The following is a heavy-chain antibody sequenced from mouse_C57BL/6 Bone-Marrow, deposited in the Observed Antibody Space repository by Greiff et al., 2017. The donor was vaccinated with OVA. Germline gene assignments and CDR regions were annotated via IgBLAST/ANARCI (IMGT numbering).Heavy chain of an antibody. Sequence: VQLQQSGPELVKPGDSVKISCKASGYSFTGYFMNWVMQSHGKSLEWIGRINPYNGDTFYNQKFKGKATLTVDKSSSTAHMELRSLTSEDSAVYYCARDYGSRRFAYWGQGTLVTVSA. CDR1: GYSFTGYF. CDR3: ARDYGSRRFAY. V-gene: IGHV1-20*01. D-gene: IGHD1-1*01. CDR2: INPYNGDT. J-gene: IGHJ3*01.